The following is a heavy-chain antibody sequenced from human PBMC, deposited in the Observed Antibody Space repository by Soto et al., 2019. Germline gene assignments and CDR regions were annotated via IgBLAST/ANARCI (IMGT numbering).Heavy chain of an antibody. CDR3: ASTALGWFDS. V-gene: IGHV4-59*11. CDR1: GGSISSQY. CDR2: IFFIGST. J-gene: IGHJ5*01. D-gene: IGHD2-21*02. Sequence: SETLSLRSSVSGGSISSQYWSWIRQPPGKGLESIGYIFFIGSTNYNPSLKSRVTISVDTSKNQFSLKLSSVTAADTALYYFASTALGWFDSWGQRTLVTVSS.